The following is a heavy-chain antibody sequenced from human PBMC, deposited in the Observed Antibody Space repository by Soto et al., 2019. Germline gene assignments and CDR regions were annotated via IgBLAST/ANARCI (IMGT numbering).Heavy chain of an antibody. Sequence: QVQLVQSGAEVKKPGSSVKVSCKASGGTFSSYTISWVRQAPGQGLEWMGRIIPILGIANYAQKYQGRVTITADKSTSTAYMEQSSLRSEDRAVYYCAKNQGDPGYYYMDVWGKGTTVTVSS. V-gene: IGHV1-69*02. D-gene: IGHD3-16*01. CDR1: GGTFSSYT. CDR2: IIPILGIA. J-gene: IGHJ6*03. CDR3: AKNQGDPGYYYMDV.